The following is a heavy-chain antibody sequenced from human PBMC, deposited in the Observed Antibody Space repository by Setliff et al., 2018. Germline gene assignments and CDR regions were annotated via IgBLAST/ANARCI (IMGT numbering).Heavy chain of an antibody. CDR3: AALDWGENFYNVDV. CDR1: GFAFSSHA. CDR2: INSDGTIT. V-gene: IGHV3-74*01. Sequence: GGSLRLSCATSGFAFSSHAMTWVRRAPGKGLEWVSRINSDGTITDYADSVKGRFTISRDNARNALYLQMVSLRGEDTGVYFCAALDWGENFYNVDVWGKGTTVTVSS. J-gene: IGHJ6*03. D-gene: IGHD7-27*01.